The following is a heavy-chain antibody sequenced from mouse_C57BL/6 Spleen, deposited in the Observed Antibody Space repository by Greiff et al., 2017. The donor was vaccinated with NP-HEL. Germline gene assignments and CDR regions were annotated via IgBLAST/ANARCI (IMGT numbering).Heavy chain of an antibody. CDR2: IYPRSGNT. Sequence: QVQLQQSGAELARPGASVKLSCKASGYTFTSYGISWVKQRTGQGLEWIGEIYPRSGNTYYNEKFKGKATLTADTSSSTAYMQLSSLTSEDSAVYYCANLPYDYEGFAYWGQGTLVTVSA. CDR1: GYTFTSYG. V-gene: IGHV1-81*01. D-gene: IGHD2-4*01. J-gene: IGHJ3*01. CDR3: ANLPYDYEGFAY.